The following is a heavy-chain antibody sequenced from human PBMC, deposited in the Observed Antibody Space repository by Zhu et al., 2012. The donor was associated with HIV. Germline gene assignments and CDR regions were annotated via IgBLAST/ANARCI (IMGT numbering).Heavy chain of an antibody. J-gene: IGHJ4*02. CDR2: VHTSGTT. CDR3: ARSSLVTGYNLDY. Sequence: QVRLQEPGPGVVKPSGTLSLTCTVSRGSISGHYWSWIRQTAEKGVEWIGHVHTSGTTNFNPSFRSRVAMSIDTSRNHFSLRLISVTAADTAIYFCARSSLVTGYNLDYWGQGILITVSS. CDR1: RGSISGHY. D-gene: IGHD5-24*01. V-gene: IGHV4-4*07.